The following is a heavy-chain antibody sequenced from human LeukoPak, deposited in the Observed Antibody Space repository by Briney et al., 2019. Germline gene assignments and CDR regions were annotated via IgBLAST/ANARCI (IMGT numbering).Heavy chain of an antibody. CDR2: IRNDGGET. CDR1: GFTFSDPW. CDR3: AKDKSKGQQLVLFY. Sequence: GGSLRLSCVGSGFTFSDPWMTWARKPQGKGWVWASRIRNDGGETNYADSVKGRFTISRDNAKNTLFLQMNSLRAEDTAVYYCAKDKSKGQQLVLFYWGQGTLVTVFS. J-gene: IGHJ4*02. V-gene: IGHV3-74*01. D-gene: IGHD6-13*01.